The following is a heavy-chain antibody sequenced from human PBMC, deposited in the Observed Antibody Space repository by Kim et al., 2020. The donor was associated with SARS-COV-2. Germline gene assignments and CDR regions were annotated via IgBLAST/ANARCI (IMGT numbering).Heavy chain of an antibody. CDR1: GYTFTSYG. J-gene: IGHJ5*02. D-gene: IGHD6-13*01. CDR2: ISAYNGNT. Sequence: ASVKVSCKASGYTFTSYGISWVRQAPGQGLEWMGWISAYNGNTNYAQKLQGRVTMTTDTSTSTAYMELRSLRSDDTAVYYCASSTQPYNWFDPWGQGTLVPVSS. CDR3: ASSTQPYNWFDP. V-gene: IGHV1-18*04.